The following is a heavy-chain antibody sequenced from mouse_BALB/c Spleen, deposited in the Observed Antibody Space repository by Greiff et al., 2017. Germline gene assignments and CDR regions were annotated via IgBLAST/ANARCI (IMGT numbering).Heavy chain of an antibody. J-gene: IGHJ4*01. V-gene: IGHV1S81*02. CDR2: INPSNGGT. CDR1: GYTFTSYY. CDR3: ARGGGRSYYAMDD. Sequence: QVQLQQPGAELVKPGASVKLSCKASGYTFTSYYMYWVKQRPGQGLEWIGGINPSNGGTNFNEKFKSKATLTVDKSSSTAYMQLSSLTSEDSAVYYCARGGGRSYYAMDDCGQGTSVTVSS.